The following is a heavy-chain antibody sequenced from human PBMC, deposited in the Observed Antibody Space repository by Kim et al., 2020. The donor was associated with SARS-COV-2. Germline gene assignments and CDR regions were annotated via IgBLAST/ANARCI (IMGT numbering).Heavy chain of an antibody. Sequence: SVKGRFTITRDSSTHTLYLQRNSLRAEDTAVYYCAKGDGYNYEGSVDYWGQGTLVTVSS. J-gene: IGHJ4*02. CDR3: AKGDGYNYEGSVDY. D-gene: IGHD5-12*01. V-gene: IGHV3-30*02.